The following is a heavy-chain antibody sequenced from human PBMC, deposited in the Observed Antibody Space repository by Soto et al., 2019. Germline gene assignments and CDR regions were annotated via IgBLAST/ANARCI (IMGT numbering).Heavy chain of an antibody. D-gene: IGHD1-20*01. CDR2: IYYSGST. V-gene: IGHV4-39*01. CDR3: ARQTNFRVNNRFFEY. CDR1: GASIYSSSYS. Sequence: QVQLQESGPGLVKPSETLSLTCTVSGASIYSSSYSWGWIRQPPGKGLEWIGSIYYSGSTSYNPSRKSRATMTVDTSNSQFSLKLTSVTAADTAVFYCARQTNFRVNNRFFEYLGQGTLGTVSS. J-gene: IGHJ4*02.